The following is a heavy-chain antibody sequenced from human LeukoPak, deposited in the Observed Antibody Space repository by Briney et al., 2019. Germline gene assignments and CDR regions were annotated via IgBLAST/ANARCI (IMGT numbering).Heavy chain of an antibody. D-gene: IGHD3-10*01. J-gene: IGHJ4*02. CDR2: IYSGGNT. V-gene: IGHV3-66*01. CDR3: AVGLWFGEYDFDY. CDR1: GFTFSSYS. Sequence: GSLRLSCAASGFTFSSYSMNWVRQAPGKGLEWVSVIYSGGNTYYADSVRGRFTISRDNAKNSLYLQMNSLRAEDTAVYYCAVGLWFGEYDFDYWGQGTLVTVSS.